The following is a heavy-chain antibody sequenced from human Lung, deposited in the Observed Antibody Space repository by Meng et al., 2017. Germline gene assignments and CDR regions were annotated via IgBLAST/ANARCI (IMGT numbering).Heavy chain of an antibody. CDR2: INPSDGGT. V-gene: IGHV1-46*01. J-gene: IGHJ4*02. Sequence: VQLVQSGAEVMKPGASVKRSCKASGYIFTDYFMHWVRQAPGQGLEWMGTINPSDGGTNYVQKFQGRLTVTRDTSTSTVYMDLSSLRSEDTAVYYCAREKSPGHFDYWDQGTLVTVSS. CDR3: AREKSPGHFDY. CDR1: GYIFTDYF.